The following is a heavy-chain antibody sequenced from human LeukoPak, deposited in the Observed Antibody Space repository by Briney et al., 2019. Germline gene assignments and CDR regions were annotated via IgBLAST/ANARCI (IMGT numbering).Heavy chain of an antibody. J-gene: IGHJ4*02. D-gene: IGHD6-13*01. Sequence: SETLSLTCAVYGGSFSGYYWSWTRQPPGKGLEWIGEINHSGSTNYNPSLKSRVTISVDTSKNQFSLKLNSVTAADTAVYYCVSRSSWYRYYFDYWGQGTLVTVSS. CDR3: VSRSSWYRYYFDY. CDR1: GGSFSGYY. V-gene: IGHV4-34*01. CDR2: INHSGST.